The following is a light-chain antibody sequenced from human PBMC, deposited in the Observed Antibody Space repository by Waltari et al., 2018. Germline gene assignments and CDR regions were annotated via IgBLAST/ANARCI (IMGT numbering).Light chain of an antibody. V-gene: IGKV4-1*01. CDR2: WAS. CDR1: QSVLYNSNNKNY. Sequence: DIVMTQSPDWLAVSLGERATINCKSSQSVLYNSNNKNYLTWYQQKPGQPPKRLIYWASTRESGVPDRFSGSGSGTDFTLTISSLQAEDVAVYYCQQYSSPPFTFGPGTKVDI. J-gene: IGKJ3*01. CDR3: QQYSSPPFT.